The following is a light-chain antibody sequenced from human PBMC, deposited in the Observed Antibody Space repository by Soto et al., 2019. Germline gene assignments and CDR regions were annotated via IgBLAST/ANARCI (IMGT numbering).Light chain of an antibody. CDR2: GAS. CDR3: HQYNKWPPHT. V-gene: IGKV3-15*01. CDR1: ESVNNK. Sequence: EIVMRQSPATLSVSPGERVTLSCRASESVNNKLAWYQQRPGQAPRLLIYGASTRATGISARFSGSGSGTEFTLTISSLQTEDFAVYYCHQYNKWPPHTFGQGTK. J-gene: IGKJ2*01.